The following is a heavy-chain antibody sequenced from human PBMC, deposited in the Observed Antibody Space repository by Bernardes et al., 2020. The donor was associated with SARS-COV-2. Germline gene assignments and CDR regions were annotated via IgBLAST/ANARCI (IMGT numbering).Heavy chain of an antibody. D-gene: IGHD3-3*01. Sequence: GGSLRLSCAASGFTFSNSCMHWIRQAPGKGLVWVSRINTDGSATTYADSVKGRFTISRDNAKNTLYLQMNSLRAEYTAVYYCAREGGVVFTIVFDYWGQGSLVTVSS. CDR3: AREGGVVFTIVFDY. CDR2: INTDGSAT. CDR1: GFTFSNSC. V-gene: IGHV3-74*01. J-gene: IGHJ4*02.